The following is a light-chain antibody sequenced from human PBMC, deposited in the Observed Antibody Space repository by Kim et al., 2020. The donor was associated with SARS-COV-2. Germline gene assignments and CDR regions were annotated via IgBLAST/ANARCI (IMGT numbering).Light chain of an antibody. Sequence: EIVMTQSPATLSVSPRERATPSCRASQSVSSNLAWYQQKPGQAPRLLIYDASTRATGIPARFSGSGSGTEFTLTISSLQSEDFAVYYCQQYKSWPLTFGGGTKLEI. V-gene: IGKV3-15*01. CDR3: QQYKSWPLT. CDR1: QSVSSN. CDR2: DAS. J-gene: IGKJ4*01.